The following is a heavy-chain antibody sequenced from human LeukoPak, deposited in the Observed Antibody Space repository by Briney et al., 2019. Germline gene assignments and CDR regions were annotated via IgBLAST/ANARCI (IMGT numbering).Heavy chain of an antibody. CDR2: ISYDGSNK. CDR3: AKRGIAAAASFDY. J-gene: IGHJ4*02. D-gene: IGHD6-13*01. CDR1: GFTFGSCG. Sequence: PGGSLRLSCAASGFTFGSCGMHWVRQAPGKGLEWVAVISYDGSNKYYADSVKGRFTISRDNSKNTLYLQMNSLRADDTAVYYCAKRGIAAAASFDYWGQGTPVSVSS. V-gene: IGHV3-30*18.